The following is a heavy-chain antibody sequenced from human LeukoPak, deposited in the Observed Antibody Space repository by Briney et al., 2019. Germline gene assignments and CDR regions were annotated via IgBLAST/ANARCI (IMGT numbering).Heavy chain of an antibody. CDR2: IRQGGSEK. Sequence: GGSLRLSCEASGFTFETFWMSWVRQAPGKGLEWVANIRQGGSEKDYGDSVRGRFTIARDDAKNSLFLQMNSLRAEDTAVYFCARDKGGLVPFDYWGQGTLVTVSS. CDR3: ARDKGGLVPFDY. V-gene: IGHV3-7*01. J-gene: IGHJ4*02. CDR1: GFTFETFW. D-gene: IGHD3/OR15-3a*01.